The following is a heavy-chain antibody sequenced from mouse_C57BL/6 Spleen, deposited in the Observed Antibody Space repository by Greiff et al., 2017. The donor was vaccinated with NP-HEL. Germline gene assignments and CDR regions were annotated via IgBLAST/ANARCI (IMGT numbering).Heavy chain of an antibody. D-gene: IGHD2-1*01. V-gene: IGHV5-17*01. CDR2: ISSGSSTI. CDR1: GFTFSDYG. Sequence: EVHLVESGGGLVKPGGSLKLSCAASGFTFSDYGMHWVRQAPEKGLEWVAYISSGSSTIYYADTVKGRFTISRDNAKNTLFLQMTSLRSEDTAMYYCARSPLLFWYFDVWGTGTTVTVSS. CDR3: ARSPLLFWYFDV. J-gene: IGHJ1*03.